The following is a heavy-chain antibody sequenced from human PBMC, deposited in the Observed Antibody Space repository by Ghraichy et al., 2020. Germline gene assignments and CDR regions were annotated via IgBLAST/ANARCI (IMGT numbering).Heavy chain of an antibody. J-gene: IGHJ6*02. D-gene: IGHD2-2*02. CDR2: IIPIFGTA. V-gene: IGHV1-69*13. CDR1: GGTFSSYA. CDR3: ARWSSGIVVVPAAIQHRYYYGMDV. Sequence: SVKVACKASGGTFSSYAISWVRQAPGQGLEWMGGIIPIFGTANYAQKFQGRVTITADESTSTAYMELSSLRSEDTAVYYCARWSSGIVVVPAAIQHRYYYGMDVWGQGTTVTVSS.